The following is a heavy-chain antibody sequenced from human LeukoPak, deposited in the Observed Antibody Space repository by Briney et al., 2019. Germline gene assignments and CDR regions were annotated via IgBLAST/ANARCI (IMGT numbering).Heavy chain of an antibody. V-gene: IGHV3-21*01. CDR2: ISSRNYI. D-gene: IGHD3-22*01. CDR3: ARDPYYYDSSGYYGEGFDY. CDR1: GFTFSSYS. J-gene: IGHJ4*02. Sequence: SGGSLRLSCAASGFTFSSYSMNWVRQAPGKGLEWVSYISSRNYIFYADSVKGRFTISRDNAKNSLYLQMNSLRAEDTAVYYCARDPYYYDSSGYYGEGFDYWGQGTLVTVSS.